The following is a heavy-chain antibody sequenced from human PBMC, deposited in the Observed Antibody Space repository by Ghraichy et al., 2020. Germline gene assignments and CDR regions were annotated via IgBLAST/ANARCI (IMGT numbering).Heavy chain of an antibody. V-gene: IGHV3-23*01. Sequence: GGSLRLSCAASGFTFSSYAMSWVRQAPGKGLEWVSTFSRDGTTTYYADSVKGRFTISRDNSKNTLNLQMNSLRAEDTAVYYCAKRSGQQVARTYYFDYWGQGTLVTVSS. CDR2: FSRDGTTT. D-gene: IGHD6-13*01. CDR3: AKRSGQQVARTYYFDY. J-gene: IGHJ4*02. CDR1: GFTFSSYA.